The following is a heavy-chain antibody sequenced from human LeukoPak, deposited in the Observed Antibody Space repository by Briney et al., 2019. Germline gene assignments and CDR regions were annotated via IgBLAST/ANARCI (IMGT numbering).Heavy chain of an antibody. CDR1: GGSFSGYY. CDR2: INHSGST. V-gene: IGHV4-34*01. CDR3: ARGSTNWNDDSFDY. J-gene: IGHJ4*02. Sequence: SETLSLTCAVYGGSFSGYYWSWIRQPPGKGLEWIGEINHSGSTNYNPSLTSRVTISVDTSKNQFSLKLSSVTAADTAVYYCARGSTNWNDDSFDYWGQGTLVTVSS. D-gene: IGHD1-20*01.